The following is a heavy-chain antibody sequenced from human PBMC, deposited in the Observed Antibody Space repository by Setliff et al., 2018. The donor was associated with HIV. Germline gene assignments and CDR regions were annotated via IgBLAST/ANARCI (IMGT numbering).Heavy chain of an antibody. Sequence: GGSLRLSCAASGFTFDDYGMSWVRQAPGKGLEWVSGINWNGGSTGYADSVKGRFTISRDNAKNSLYLQMNSLRAEDTALYPCARVNYYDSSGLEIAFDIWGQGTMVTVSS. CDR2: INWNGGST. J-gene: IGHJ3*02. CDR1: GFTFDDYG. V-gene: IGHV3-20*01. D-gene: IGHD3-22*01. CDR3: ARVNYYDSSGLEIAFDI.